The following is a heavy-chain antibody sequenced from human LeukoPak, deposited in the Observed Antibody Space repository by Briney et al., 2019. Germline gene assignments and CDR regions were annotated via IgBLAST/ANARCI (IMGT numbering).Heavy chain of an antibody. J-gene: IGHJ6*03. CDR1: GYTITNNY. CDR3: ARGPPYYYYMDV. CDR2: INPSGTGT. V-gene: IGHV1-46*01. Sequence: GASVKVSCKASGYTITNNYMHWVRQAPGQGLEWMGVINPSGTGTSYAQKFQGRITMSRDTSISTAYMELSRLRSDDTAVYYCARGPPYYYYMDVWGKGTTVTISS.